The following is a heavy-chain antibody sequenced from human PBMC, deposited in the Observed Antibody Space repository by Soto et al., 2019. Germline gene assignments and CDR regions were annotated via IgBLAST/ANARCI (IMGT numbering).Heavy chain of an antibody. CDR1: GGTFSSYA. CDR3: ARDRRGYHFDY. D-gene: IGHD5-12*01. V-gene: IGHV1-69*06. J-gene: IGHJ4*02. CDR2: IIPIFGTA. Sequence: ASVKVSCKASGGTFSSYAISWVRQAPGQGLEWMGGIIPIFGTANYAQKFQGRVTITADKSTSTAYMELSSLRSEDTAVYYCARDRRGYHFDYWGQGTQVTVSS.